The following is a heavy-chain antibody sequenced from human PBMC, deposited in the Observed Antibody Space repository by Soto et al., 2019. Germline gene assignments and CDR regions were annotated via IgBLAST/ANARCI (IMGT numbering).Heavy chain of an antibody. CDR3: AREADFASSGYVLDY. CDR2: VTSSPSSM. Sequence: EVQLVESGGGLVKPGGSLRLSCAASGFTFSGFSMNWVRQAPGKGLEWVSSVTSSPSSMFYADSVKGRFTISRDDAKDSLFLQMNSLRADYTAVYYCAREADFASSGYVLDYWGLGTLVTVSS. V-gene: IGHV3-21*02. J-gene: IGHJ4*02. CDR1: GFTFSGFS. D-gene: IGHD3-22*01.